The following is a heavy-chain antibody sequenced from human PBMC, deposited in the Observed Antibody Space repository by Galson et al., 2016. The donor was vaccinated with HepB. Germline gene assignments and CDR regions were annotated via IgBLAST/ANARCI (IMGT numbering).Heavy chain of an antibody. V-gene: IGHV3-11*01. Sequence: SLRLSCAASGFIFSDYYMSWIRQTPGKGLEWLAHISSRGATIYYPDSLKGRFTISRDNAKNSLYLQMNSLRVEDTAVYYCAHAPNLYYFDNWGQGTLVTASS. CDR3: AHAPNLYYFDN. CDR1: GFIFSDYY. D-gene: IGHD2-2*01. CDR2: ISSRGATI. J-gene: IGHJ4*02.